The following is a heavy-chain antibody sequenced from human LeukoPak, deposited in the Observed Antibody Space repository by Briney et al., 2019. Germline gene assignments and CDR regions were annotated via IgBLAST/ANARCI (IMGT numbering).Heavy chain of an antibody. CDR1: GGSISSGGYY. D-gene: IGHD3-10*01. V-gene: IGHV4-61*08. Sequence: SETLSLTCTVSGGSISSGGYYWSWIRQPPGKGLEWIGYIYYSGSTNYNPSLKSRGTISIDTSKNQFSLKLSSVTAADTAVYYCARGRFGELGGIFFDYWGQGTLVTVSS. J-gene: IGHJ4*02. CDR2: IYYSGST. CDR3: ARGRFGELGGIFFDY.